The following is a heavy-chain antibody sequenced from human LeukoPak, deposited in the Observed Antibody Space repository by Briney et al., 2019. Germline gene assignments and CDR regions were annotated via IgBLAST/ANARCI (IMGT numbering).Heavy chain of an antibody. CDR1: GFTFSSYG. D-gene: IGHD3-10*01. CDR3: AKDRIIYGAGSYTSYDY. CDR2: IRYDGSNK. Sequence: GGSLRLSCAASGFTFSSYGMHWVRQAPGKGLEWVACIRYDGSNKYYADSVKGRFTISRDNSKNTLYLQMNSLRAEDTAVYYCAKDRIIYGAGSYTSYDYWGQGTLVTVSS. J-gene: IGHJ4*02. V-gene: IGHV3-30*02.